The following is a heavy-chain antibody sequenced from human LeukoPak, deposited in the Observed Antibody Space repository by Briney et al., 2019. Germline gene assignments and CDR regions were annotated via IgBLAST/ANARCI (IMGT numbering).Heavy chain of an antibody. D-gene: IGHD6-13*01. J-gene: IGHJ4*02. CDR1: GFTFSTYW. V-gene: IGHV3-74*01. CDR2: INGDGSNT. Sequence: GGSLRLSCAASGFTFSTYWMHWVRQAPGEGLVWVSHINGDGSNTNYADSVKGRFTISRDNSKNTLYLQMNSLRAEDTAVYYCANRASSWLHFDYWGQGTLVTVSS. CDR3: ANRASSWLHFDY.